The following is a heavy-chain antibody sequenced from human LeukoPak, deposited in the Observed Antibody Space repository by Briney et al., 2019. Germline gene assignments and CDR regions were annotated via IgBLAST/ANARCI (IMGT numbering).Heavy chain of an antibody. J-gene: IGHJ4*02. CDR3: ARVFARLGSF. D-gene: IGHD6-6*01. V-gene: IGHV4-39*01. Sequence: KPSETLSLTCTVSGGSISSSSYYWGWIRQPPGKGLEWIGSIYYSGSTYYNPSLKSRVTISVDTSKNQFSLKLSSVTAADTAVYYCARVFARLGSFWGQGTLVTVSS. CDR1: GGSISSSSYY. CDR2: IYYSGST.